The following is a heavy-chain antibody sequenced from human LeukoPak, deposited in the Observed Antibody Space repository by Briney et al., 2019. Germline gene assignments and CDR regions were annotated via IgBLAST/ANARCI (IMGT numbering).Heavy chain of an antibody. V-gene: IGHV4-39*07. D-gene: IGHD3-22*01. CDR3: ARGGGITMIVIDAFDI. Sequence: PSETLSLTCTVSGGSISSSSYYWGWIRQPPGKGLEWIGSIYYSGSTYYNPSLKSRVTISVDTSKNQFSLKLSSVTAADTAVYYCARGGGITMIVIDAFDIWGQGTMVTVSS. CDR1: GGSISSSSYY. J-gene: IGHJ3*02. CDR2: IYYSGST.